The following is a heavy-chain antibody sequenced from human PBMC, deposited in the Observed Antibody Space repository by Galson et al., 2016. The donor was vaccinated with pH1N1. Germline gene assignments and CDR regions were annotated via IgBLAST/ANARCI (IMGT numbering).Heavy chain of an antibody. J-gene: IGHJ4*02. CDR1: GYTFNTYA. V-gene: IGHV7-4-1*02. CDR3: ARGFYYGSGSFWPWDY. Sequence: SVKVSCKASGYTFNTYALNWVRQAPGQGLEWMGWINTDTGNPTYAPGFTGRFVFSLDTSVSTAYLQITSLTAEDTAVYYCARGFYYGSGSFWPWDYWGQGTLVTVSS. D-gene: IGHD3-10*01. CDR2: INTDTGNP.